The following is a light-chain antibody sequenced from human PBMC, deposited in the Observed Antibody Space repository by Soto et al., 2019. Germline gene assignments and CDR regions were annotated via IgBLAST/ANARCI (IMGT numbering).Light chain of an antibody. CDR1: QSVSSY. V-gene: IGKV3-11*01. J-gene: IGKJ2*01. CDR2: DAS. CDR3: QQRSNWPRT. Sequence: EIVLTQSPATLSLSPGERATLSCRAGQSVSSYLAWYQQKPGQAPRLLIYDASNRATGIPARFSGSGSGTEFTLTISSLEPEDFALYYCQQRSNWPRTFGQGTKLEIK.